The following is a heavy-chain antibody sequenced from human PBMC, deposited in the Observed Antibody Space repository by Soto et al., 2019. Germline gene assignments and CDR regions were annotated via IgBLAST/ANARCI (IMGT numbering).Heavy chain of an antibody. J-gene: IGHJ6*02. CDR3: ARDLRYSRLFYGMDV. CDR2: IYYSGST. Sequence: SETLSLTCAVYGGSFSGYYWSWIRQHPGKGLEWIGYIYYSGSTYYNPSLKSRVTISVDTSKNQFSLKLSSVTAADTAVYYCARDLRYSRLFYGMDVWGQGTTVTVSS. CDR1: GGSFSGYY. V-gene: IGHV4-31*11. D-gene: IGHD3-9*01.